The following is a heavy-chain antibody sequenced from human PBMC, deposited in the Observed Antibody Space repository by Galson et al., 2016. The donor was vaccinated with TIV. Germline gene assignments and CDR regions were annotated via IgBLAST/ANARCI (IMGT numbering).Heavy chain of an antibody. CDR1: GFGVNDHY. Sequence: SLRLSCAASGFGVNDHYISWVRQAPGKSLDWVSFIYSGGATKYADSVKGRFTISRDSSKNTVFLQMNSLRADDTAVYFCARHLSTAEYFGMDVWGQGTTVTVSS. CDR2: IYSGGAT. CDR3: ARHLSTAEYFGMDV. D-gene: IGHD2-21*02. J-gene: IGHJ6*02. V-gene: IGHV3-53*01.